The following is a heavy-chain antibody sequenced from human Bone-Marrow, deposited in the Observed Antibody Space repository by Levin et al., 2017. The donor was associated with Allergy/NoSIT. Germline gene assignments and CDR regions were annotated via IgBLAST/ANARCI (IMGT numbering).Heavy chain of an antibody. V-gene: IGHV3-21*01. Sequence: GESLKISCVASGFTFSSYNMHWVRQAPGKGLEWVSSLSGGSSFINYADSVKGRFTISRDNADNSLYLQMDSLRVEDTATYFCAREGATHYPYFQHWGQGTLVTVSS. D-gene: IGHD3-10*01. CDR3: AREGATHYPYFQH. CDR2: LSGGSSFI. J-gene: IGHJ1*01. CDR1: GFTFSSYN.